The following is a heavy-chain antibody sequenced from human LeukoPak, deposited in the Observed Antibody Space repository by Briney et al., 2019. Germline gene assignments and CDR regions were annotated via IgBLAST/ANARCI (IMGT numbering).Heavy chain of an antibody. CDR3: ARVYYGRSYNYWYFDL. D-gene: IGHD3-10*01. CDR1: GGSFSGYY. CDR2: IYHSGST. V-gene: IGHV4-34*01. J-gene: IGHJ2*01. Sequence: PSETLSLTCAVFGGSFSGYYWSWLRQPPGKGLEWIGEIYHSGSTNYNPSLKSRVTISVDTSKNQFSLKLSSVTAADTAVYFCARVYYGRSYNYWYFDLWGRGTLVTVSS.